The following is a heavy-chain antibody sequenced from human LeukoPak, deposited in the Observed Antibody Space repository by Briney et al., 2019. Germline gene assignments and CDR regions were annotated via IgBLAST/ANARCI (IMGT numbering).Heavy chain of an antibody. Sequence: GASVKVSCKASGYTFTSYDINWVRQATGQGLEWMGWMNPNSGNTGYAQKFQGRVTMTRNTSISTAYMELSSLRSEDTAVYYCAGMKSRNFYYYNYGMDVWGQGTTVTVSS. CDR1: GYTFTSYD. CDR2: MNPNSGNT. J-gene: IGHJ6*02. V-gene: IGHV1-8*01. CDR3: AGMKSRNFYYYNYGMDV.